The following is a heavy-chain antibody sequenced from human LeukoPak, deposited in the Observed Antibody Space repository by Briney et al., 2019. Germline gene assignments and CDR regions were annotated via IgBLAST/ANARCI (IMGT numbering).Heavy chain of an antibody. CDR1: GFTFSRYE. J-gene: IGHJ3*02. V-gene: IGHV3-7*01. Sequence: GGSLRLSCASSGFTFSRYEMNWVRQAPGKGLEWVANINVDGSEKYYVDSVKGRFTISRDNAKNALYLQMNSLRAEDTAVYYCAKTRGRTVVLLTTSNPPDAFDIWGQGTMVTVSS. CDR3: AKTRGRTVVLLTTSNPPDAFDI. CDR2: INVDGSEK. D-gene: IGHD3-22*01.